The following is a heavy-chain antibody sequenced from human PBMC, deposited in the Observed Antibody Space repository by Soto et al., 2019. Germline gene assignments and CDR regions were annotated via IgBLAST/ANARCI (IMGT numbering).Heavy chain of an antibody. CDR3: AKGDWADY. V-gene: IGHV3-30*18. CDR1: GFTFSSYG. Sequence: GGSLRLSCAASGFTFSSYGMHWVRQAPGKGLEWVAVISYDGSNKYYADSVKGRFTISRDNSKNTLYLQMNSLRAEDTAVYYCAKGDWADYWGPGALVTVSS. CDR2: ISYDGSNK. J-gene: IGHJ4*02. D-gene: IGHD3-9*01.